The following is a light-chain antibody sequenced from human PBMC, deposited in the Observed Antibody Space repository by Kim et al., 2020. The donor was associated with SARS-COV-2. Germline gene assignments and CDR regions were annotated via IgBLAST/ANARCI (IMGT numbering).Light chain of an antibody. Sequence: PGERATLSCRASQRVTSSYLAWYQQKPGQAPRLLIYGASTRATGIPERFSGSGSGTDFTLTIDRLEPEDFAVYYCQQLSSSLWTFGQGTKVDIK. CDR1: QRVTSSY. CDR2: GAS. CDR3: QQLSSSLWT. J-gene: IGKJ1*01. V-gene: IGKV3-20*01.